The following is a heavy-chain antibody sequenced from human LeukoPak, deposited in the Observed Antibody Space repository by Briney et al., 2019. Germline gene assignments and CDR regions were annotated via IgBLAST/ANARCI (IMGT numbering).Heavy chain of an antibody. J-gene: IGHJ3*02. CDR2: INHSGST. CDR1: GGSFSGYY. D-gene: IGHD6-6*01. V-gene: IGHV4-34*01. CDR3: ARGRSIGARRGAFDI. Sequence: PSETLSLTCAVYGGSFSGYYWSRIRQPPGKGLEWIGEINHSGSTNYNPSHKSRVTISVDTSKNQFSLKLSSVTAADTAVYYCARGRSIGARRGAFDIWAQGTMVSVSS.